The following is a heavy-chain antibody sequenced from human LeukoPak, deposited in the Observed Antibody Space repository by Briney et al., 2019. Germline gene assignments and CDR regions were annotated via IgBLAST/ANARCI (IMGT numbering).Heavy chain of an antibody. V-gene: IGHV1-69*04. CDR3: ARSPGTVTTSYYFDY. D-gene: IGHD4-17*01. Sequence: SVKVSCKASGGTFSSYAISWVRQAPGQGLEWMGRIIPILGIANYAQKYQGRVTITADKATSTAYMELSSLRSEDTAVYYCARSPGTVTTSYYFDYWGQGTLVTVSS. CDR1: GGTFSSYA. CDR2: IIPILGIA. J-gene: IGHJ4*02.